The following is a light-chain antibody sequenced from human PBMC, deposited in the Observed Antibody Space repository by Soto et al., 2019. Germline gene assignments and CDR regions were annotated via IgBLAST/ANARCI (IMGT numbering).Light chain of an antibody. CDR3: QQSYLTPRT. CDR1: QRISGS. Sequence: IQMTQSPSSLSASVGDRVTITCRASQRISGSLNWYQHKVGRAPKRLIYAASSLQTGVPARFSGSGSWTDFTLTISSVQPEDFATYYCQQSYLTPRTFGQGTKLEIK. J-gene: IGKJ2*01. CDR2: AAS. V-gene: IGKV1-39*01.